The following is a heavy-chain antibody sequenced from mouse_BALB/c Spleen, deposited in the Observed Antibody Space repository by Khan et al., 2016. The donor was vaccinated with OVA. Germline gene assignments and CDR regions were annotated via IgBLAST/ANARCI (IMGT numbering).Heavy chain of an antibody. J-gene: IGHJ2*01. CDR3: ARGNYCGYYFDY. CDR1: GYSITSGYA. V-gene: IGHV3-2*02. D-gene: IGHD1-1*01. Sequence: EVQLQESGPGLVKPSQSLSLTCTVTGYSITSGYAWNWIRQFPGNKLEWMGYISYSGVTSYTPSLKSRISITRDTSKNKFFLQLNSVTTEDTATYYCARGNYCGYYFDYWGQGTTLTVSS. CDR2: ISYSGVT.